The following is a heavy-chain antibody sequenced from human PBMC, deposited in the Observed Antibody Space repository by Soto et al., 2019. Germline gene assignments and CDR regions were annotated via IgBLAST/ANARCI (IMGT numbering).Heavy chain of an antibody. CDR1: GGSVSSGGFY. CDR3: TREAGY. CDR2: VYNDGRA. Sequence: QVRLQESGPGLVKPSQTLSLTCTVSGGSVSSGGFYWNWIRQHPGKGLGWIGYVYNDGRAEYNPALKSRVSRSVDTPMSQFSLKALSVTVADTAVYYCTREAGYWGQGILVTVSS. V-gene: IGHV4-31*03. J-gene: IGHJ4*02. D-gene: IGHD6-25*01.